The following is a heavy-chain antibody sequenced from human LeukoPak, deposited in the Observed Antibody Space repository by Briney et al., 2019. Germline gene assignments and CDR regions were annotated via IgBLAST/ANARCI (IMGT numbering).Heavy chain of an antibody. CDR2: ISGSGGST. CDR3: AKDRRRIAVAGISPFDY. Sequence: GGSLRLSCADPGFTFSSYAMRWVRQAPGKGLEWVSAISGSGGSTYYADSVKGRFTISRDNSKNTLYLQMNSLRAEDTAVYYCAKDRRRIAVAGISPFDYWGQGTLVTVSS. V-gene: IGHV3-23*01. J-gene: IGHJ4*02. CDR1: GFTFSSYA. D-gene: IGHD6-19*01.